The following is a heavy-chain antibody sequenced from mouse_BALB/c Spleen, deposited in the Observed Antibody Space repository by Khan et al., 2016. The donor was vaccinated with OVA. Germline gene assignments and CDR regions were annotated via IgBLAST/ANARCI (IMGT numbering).Heavy chain of an antibody. Sequence: VRLQQSGPELVKPGASVKIPCKASGYPFTDYNMAWVKQSHGRGLEWIGDIFPNNGGTVYNQKFKGKATLTVDKSSSTAFMELRSLTSEDTAVCYCARHGDGGFACWGQGTLVTVAA. CDR1: GYPFTDYN. D-gene: IGHD2-13*01. CDR3: ARHGDGGFAC. CDR2: IFPNNGGT. V-gene: IGHV1-18*01. J-gene: IGHJ3*01.